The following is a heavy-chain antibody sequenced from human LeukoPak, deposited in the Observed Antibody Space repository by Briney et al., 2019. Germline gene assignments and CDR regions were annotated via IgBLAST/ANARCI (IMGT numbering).Heavy chain of an antibody. CDR1: GGSFSGYY. Sequence: SETLSLTCAVYGGSFSGYYWSWIRQPPGKGLEWIGEINHSGSTNYNPSLKSRVTISVDTSKNQFSLKLSSVTAADTAVYYCARGRPAAKYIYYYYGMGVWGQGTTVTVSS. CDR2: INHSGST. CDR3: ARGRPAAKYIYYYYGMGV. V-gene: IGHV4-34*01. J-gene: IGHJ6*02. D-gene: IGHD2-2*01.